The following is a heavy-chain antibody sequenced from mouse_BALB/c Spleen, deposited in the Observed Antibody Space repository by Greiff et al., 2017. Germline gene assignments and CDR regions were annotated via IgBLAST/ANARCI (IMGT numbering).Heavy chain of an antibody. V-gene: IGHV2-9*02. CDR2: IWAGGST. J-gene: IGHJ4*01. CDR3: ARGTTVVAYYYAMDY. Sequence: VQVVESGPGLVAPSQSLSITCTVSGFSLTSYGVHWVRQPPGKGLEWLGVIWAGGSTNYNSALMSRLSISKDNSKSQVFLKMNSLQTDDTAMYYCARGTTVVAYYYAMDYWGQGTSVTVSS. CDR1: GFSLTSYG. D-gene: IGHD1-1*01.